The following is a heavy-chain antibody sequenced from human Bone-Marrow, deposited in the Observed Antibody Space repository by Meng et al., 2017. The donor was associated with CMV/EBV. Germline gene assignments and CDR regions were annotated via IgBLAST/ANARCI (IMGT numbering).Heavy chain of an antibody. CDR2: IRSKANSYAT. D-gene: IGHD6-6*01. Sequence: GESLKISCAASGFTFSGSAMHWVRQASGKGLEWVGRIRSKANSYATAYAASVKGRFTISRDDSKNTAYLQMNSLKTEDTAVYYCMSVWSSSSIYYYYGMDVWGQGTTVTV. J-gene: IGHJ6*02. CDR3: MSVWSSSSIYYYYGMDV. CDR1: GFTFSGSA. V-gene: IGHV3-73*01.